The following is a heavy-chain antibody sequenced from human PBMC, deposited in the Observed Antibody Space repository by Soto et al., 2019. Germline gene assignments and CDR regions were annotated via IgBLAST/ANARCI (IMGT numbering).Heavy chain of an antibody. CDR1: GYTFTSYG. CDR3: ARDRKLRWDYYYGMDV. J-gene: IGHJ6*02. CDR2: ISAYNGNT. D-gene: IGHD4-17*01. V-gene: IGHV1-18*01. Sequence: QVQLVQSGAEVKKPGASVKVSCKASGYTFTSYGISWVRQAPGQGLKWMGWISAYNGNTNYAQKLQGRVTMTTDTSTSTAYMELRSLRSDDTAVYYCARDRKLRWDYYYGMDVWGQGTTVTVSS.